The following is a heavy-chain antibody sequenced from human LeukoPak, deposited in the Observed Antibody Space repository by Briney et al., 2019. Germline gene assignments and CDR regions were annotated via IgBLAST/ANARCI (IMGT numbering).Heavy chain of an antibody. CDR1: GFTFSSYG. CDR2: IRYDGSNK. J-gene: IGHJ4*02. V-gene: IGHV3-30*02. CDR3: AKPPPTLPMVRGLIPSY. Sequence: PGGSLRLSCAASGFTFSSYGMHWVRQAPGKGLEWVAFIRYDGSNKYYADSVKGRFTISRDNSKNTLYLQMNSLRAEDTAVYCCAKPPPTLPMVRGLIPSYWGQGTLVTVSS. D-gene: IGHD3-10*01.